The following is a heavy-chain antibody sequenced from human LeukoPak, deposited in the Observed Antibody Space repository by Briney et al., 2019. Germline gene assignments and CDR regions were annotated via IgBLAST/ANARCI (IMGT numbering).Heavy chain of an antibody. CDR3: ARDRFLEWSRTANYYYYGMDV. Sequence: ASVTVSCKASGYSFSSYGISWVRQAPGQGLEWMGWISANNGDTNYAQKFQGWVTMTRDTSISTAYMELSRLRSDDTAVYYCARDRFLEWSRTANYYYYGMDVWGQGTTVTVSS. CDR2: ISANNGDT. J-gene: IGHJ6*02. D-gene: IGHD3-3*01. CDR1: GYSFSSYG. V-gene: IGHV1-18*01.